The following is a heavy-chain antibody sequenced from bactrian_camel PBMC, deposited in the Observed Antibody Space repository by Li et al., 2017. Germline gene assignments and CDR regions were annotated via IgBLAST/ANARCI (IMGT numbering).Heavy chain of an antibody. D-gene: IGHD1*01. V-gene: IGHV3S66*01. CDR2: IYRDGST. CDR3: AAGGDVFCADFRY. CDR1: GFTVDDAD. Sequence: VQLVESGGGSVQAGGSLRLSCAASGFTVDDADMAWYRQVPGRECGLVSDIYRDGSTEYADSVKGRFTISQDRDKNTLNLQMNSLKPDDTAVYYCAAGGDVFCADFRYWGQGTQVTVS. J-gene: IGHJ4*01.